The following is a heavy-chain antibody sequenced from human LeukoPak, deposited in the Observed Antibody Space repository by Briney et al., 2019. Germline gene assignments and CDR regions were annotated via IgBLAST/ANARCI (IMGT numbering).Heavy chain of an antibody. J-gene: IGHJ4*02. Sequence: SETLSLTCTVSGGSISSYYWSWIRQPPGKGLEWIGYIYYSGSTSYNPSLKSRVTISVDTSKNQFSLKLSSVTAADMAVYYCARVDPYDSSGYLPYYFDYWGQGTLVTVSS. CDR1: GGSISSYY. V-gene: IGHV4-59*01. CDR2: IYYSGST. D-gene: IGHD3-22*01. CDR3: ARVDPYDSSGYLPYYFDY.